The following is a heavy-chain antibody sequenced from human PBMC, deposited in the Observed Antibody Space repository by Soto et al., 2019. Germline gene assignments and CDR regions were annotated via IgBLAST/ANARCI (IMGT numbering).Heavy chain of an antibody. CDR2: MNPNSGNT. Sequence: QVQLVQSGAEVKKPGASVKVSCKTSGYTFTSDDINWVRQATGQGLEWMGWMNPNSGNTAYAQKFQGRVTMTRNTTIITPYMELSSMRSQDTAVYYCARERCSCAFDTGGQGTMVTVSS. J-gene: IGHJ3*02. CDR3: ARERCSCAFDT. CDR1: GYTFTSDD. D-gene: IGHD2-15*01. V-gene: IGHV1-8*01.